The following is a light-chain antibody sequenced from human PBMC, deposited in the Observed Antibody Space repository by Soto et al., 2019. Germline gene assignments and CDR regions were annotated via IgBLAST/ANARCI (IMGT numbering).Light chain of an antibody. J-gene: IGKJ4*01. CDR1: QSVSYY. V-gene: IGKV3-11*01. CDR2: DVS. Sequence: EVVLTQFPANLSLSPWESATLSCRASQSVSYYLAWYQHKPGQAPRLLIYDVSKRATGIPARFSGGGSGTDFTLTISSLEPEDSAVYYCQQRSNWPALTFGGGTKVDIK. CDR3: QQRSNWPALT.